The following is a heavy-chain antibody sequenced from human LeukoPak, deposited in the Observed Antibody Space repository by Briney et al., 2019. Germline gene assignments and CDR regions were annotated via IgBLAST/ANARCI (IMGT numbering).Heavy chain of an antibody. J-gene: IGHJ3*02. V-gene: IGHV3-23*01. CDR1: GFIVNSNF. Sequence: GGSLRLSCAASGFIVNSNFMSWVRQAPGKGLEWVSAISGSGGSTYYADSVKGRFTISRDNSKNTLYLQMNSLRAEDTAVYYCAEAIPPHYYYGSGTLGGAFDIWGQGTMVTVSS. D-gene: IGHD3-10*01. CDR2: ISGSGGST. CDR3: AEAIPPHYYYGSGTLGGAFDI.